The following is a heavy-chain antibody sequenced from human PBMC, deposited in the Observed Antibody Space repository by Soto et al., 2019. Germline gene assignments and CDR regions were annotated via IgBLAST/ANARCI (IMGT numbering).Heavy chain of an antibody. Sequence: SETLSLTCTVSGGSISNYYWTWIRQPPGKGLEWIGYIYYSGSTNYNPSLKSRVTISVDTPKNQFSLKLSSVTAADTAVYYCAKNWNWGSLVHWGQGTLVTVSS. D-gene: IGHD7-27*01. CDR3: AKNWNWGSLVH. V-gene: IGHV4-59*08. J-gene: IGHJ4*02. CDR1: GGSISNYY. CDR2: IYYSGST.